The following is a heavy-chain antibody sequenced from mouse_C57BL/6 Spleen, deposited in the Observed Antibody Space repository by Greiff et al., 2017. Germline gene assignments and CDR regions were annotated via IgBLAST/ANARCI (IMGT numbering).Heavy chain of an antibody. J-gene: IGHJ2*01. CDR3: ANSKGDYFDY. Sequence: EVQLQQSGPELVKPGASVKISCKASGYTFTDYYMNWVKQSHGKSLEWIGDINPNNGGTSYNQKFKGKATLTVDKSSSTAYMELRSLTSEDSAVYYCANSKGDYFDYWGQGTTRTVSS. CDR2: INPNNGGT. CDR1: GYTFTDYY. D-gene: IGHD2-5*01. V-gene: IGHV1-26*01.